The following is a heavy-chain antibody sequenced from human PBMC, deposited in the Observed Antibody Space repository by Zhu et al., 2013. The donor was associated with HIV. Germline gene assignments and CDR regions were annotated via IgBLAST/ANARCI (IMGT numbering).Heavy chain of an antibody. CDR2: INPGAGTT. CDR1: GYTFSSYY. Sequence: QVQLVQSGTEVKKPGASVKVSCKASGYTFSSYYMHWVRQAPGQGLEWMGVINPGAGTTTYAQMFQGRVTMTRDTSTSTVYMELSSLRFEDTAVYYCARDQTLDIWGQGTMVTVSS. V-gene: IGHV1-46*03. J-gene: IGHJ3*02. CDR3: ARDQTLDI.